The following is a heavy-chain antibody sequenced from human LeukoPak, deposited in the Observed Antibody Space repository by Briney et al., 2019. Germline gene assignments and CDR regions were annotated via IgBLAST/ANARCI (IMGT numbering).Heavy chain of an antibody. Sequence: GGSLRLSCSASGFTFSSYSMHWVRQAPGKGLEWVSSISSSSSYIYYADSVKGRFTISRDNAKNSLYLQMNSLRAEDTAVYYCARAITMIVVVTGYWGQGTLVTVSS. CDR1: GFTFSSYS. V-gene: IGHV3-21*01. D-gene: IGHD3-22*01. J-gene: IGHJ4*02. CDR2: ISSSSSYI. CDR3: ARAITMIVVVTGY.